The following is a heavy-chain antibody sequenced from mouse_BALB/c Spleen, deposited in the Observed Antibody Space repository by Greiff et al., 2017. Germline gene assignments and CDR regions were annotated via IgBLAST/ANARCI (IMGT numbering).Heavy chain of an antibody. CDR2: IYPGSGST. J-gene: IGHJ1*01. V-gene: IGHV1S22*01. Sequence: LKQPGSELVRPGASVKLSCKASGYTFTSYWMHWVKQRHGQGLEWIGNIYPGSGSTNYDEKFKSKGTLTVDTSSSTAYMHLSSLTSEDSAVYYCTRSGYGNYWYFDVWGAGTTVTVSS. CDR1: GYTFTSYW. CDR3: TRSGYGNYWYFDV. D-gene: IGHD2-1*01.